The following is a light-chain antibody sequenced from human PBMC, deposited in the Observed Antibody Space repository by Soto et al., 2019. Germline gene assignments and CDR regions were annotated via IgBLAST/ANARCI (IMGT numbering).Light chain of an antibody. Sequence: EIVLTQSPGTLSVSPGDRVTLCCRASQSISINLAWYQHKPGQAPRLLIHGASTRATGVPARISGSGSGTEFTLTISSLQSEDFAVYYCQQYGSSGTFGQGTKVDIK. CDR1: QSISIN. J-gene: IGKJ1*01. CDR2: GAS. CDR3: QQYGSSGT. V-gene: IGKV3D-15*01.